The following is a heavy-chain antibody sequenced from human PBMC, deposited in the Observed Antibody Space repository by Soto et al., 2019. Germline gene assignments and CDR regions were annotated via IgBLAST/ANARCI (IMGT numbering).Heavy chain of an antibody. CDR2: ISSSGRTT. V-gene: IGHV3-11*01. CDR3: ATDGRLGSWRVYNSFDP. D-gene: IGHD3-3*01. Sequence: ESGGGLVKPGGSLRLSCAASGFIFSDYYMSWIRQAPGKGLEWVSYISSSGRTTYYADSVKGRFTISRDNAKNSLYLQMNSLRVEDTAVYFCATDGRLGSWRVYNSFDPWGQGTLVTVSS. CDR1: GFIFSDYY. J-gene: IGHJ5*02.